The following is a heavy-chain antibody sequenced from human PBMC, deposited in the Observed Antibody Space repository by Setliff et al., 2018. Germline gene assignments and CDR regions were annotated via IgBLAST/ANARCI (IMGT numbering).Heavy chain of an antibody. Sequence: GGSLRLSCAASGFTFSSYAMSWVRQAPGKGLEWVSVIYSGGSSTYYADSVKGRFTISRDNAKNSLYLQMDSLRVEDTAMYFCARDRGGGLYDYWGRGTLVTVSS. V-gene: IGHV3-23*03. CDR1: GFTFSSYA. CDR2: IYSGGSST. J-gene: IGHJ4*02. CDR3: ARDRGGGLYDY. D-gene: IGHD3-16*01.